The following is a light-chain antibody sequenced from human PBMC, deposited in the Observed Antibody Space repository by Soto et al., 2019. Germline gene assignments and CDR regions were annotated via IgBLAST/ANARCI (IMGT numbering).Light chain of an antibody. CDR2: AAS. CDR3: QQSFSIPYT. Sequence: DIQMTQSPSTLSASVGDRVTITCRASQSIRTYLHWYRQKPGKAPEFLIYAASSLQSGVPSRFSGSGSGTEFTLTITSLHPEDFATYYCQQSFSIPYTFGRGTKVDIK. V-gene: IGKV1-39*01. CDR1: QSIRTY. J-gene: IGKJ2*01.